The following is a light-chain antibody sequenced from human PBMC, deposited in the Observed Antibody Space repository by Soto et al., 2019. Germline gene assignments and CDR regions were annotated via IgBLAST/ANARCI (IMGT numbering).Light chain of an antibody. V-gene: IGKV3-20*01. CDR2: GAS. Sequence: LEKTRGKLCRFGEESSSLCCRYSQTISNTFLAWYQQRPGQAPRLLIYGASGRAAGIPDRFCGSGSGTAFSVCVIRLAPEAFAVYIWQPYGVLATFGGGTKVDIK. CDR1: QTISNTF. J-gene: IGKJ4*01. CDR3: QPYGVLAT.